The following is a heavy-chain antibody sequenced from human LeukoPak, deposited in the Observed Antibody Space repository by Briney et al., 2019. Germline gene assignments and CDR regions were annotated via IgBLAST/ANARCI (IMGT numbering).Heavy chain of an antibody. Sequence: PGGSLRLSCAASGFTVSSNYMSWVRQAPGKGLEWVSVIYSGGSTYYADSVKGRFTISRDNSKNTLYLQMNSLRAEDTAVYHCARSDCYGYPPSLYWGQGTLVTVSS. CDR3: ARSDCYGYPPSLY. J-gene: IGHJ4*02. D-gene: IGHD5-18*01. CDR1: GFTVSSNY. V-gene: IGHV3-66*01. CDR2: IYSGGST.